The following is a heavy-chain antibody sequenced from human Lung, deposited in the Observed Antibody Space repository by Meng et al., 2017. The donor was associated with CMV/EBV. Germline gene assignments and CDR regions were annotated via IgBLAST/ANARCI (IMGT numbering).Heavy chain of an antibody. Sequence: SCAASRFTFSAYEMNWVRQAPGKGLEWVSYIGGSGGPINYADSVRGRFTISRNNARNSLYLQMNSLRAEDTAVYYCARGGYDYVWGSLDYWGQGTLVTVSS. CDR3: ARGGYDYVWGSLDY. CDR1: RFTFSAYE. J-gene: IGHJ4*02. D-gene: IGHD3-16*01. CDR2: IGGSGGPI. V-gene: IGHV3-48*03.